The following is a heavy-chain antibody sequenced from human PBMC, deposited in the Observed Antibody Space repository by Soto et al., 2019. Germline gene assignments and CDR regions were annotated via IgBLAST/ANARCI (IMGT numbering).Heavy chain of an antibody. Sequence: GESLKISCKGSGYSVTSYWISWVRQMPGKGLEWMGRIDPSDSYTNYSPSFQGHVTISADKSISTAYLQWSSLKASDTAMYYCARRDTVTTFHYYYYGMDVWGQGTTVTVSS. CDR3: ARRDTVTTFHYYYYGMDV. D-gene: IGHD4-4*01. J-gene: IGHJ6*02. V-gene: IGHV5-10-1*01. CDR2: IDPSDSYT. CDR1: GYSVTSYW.